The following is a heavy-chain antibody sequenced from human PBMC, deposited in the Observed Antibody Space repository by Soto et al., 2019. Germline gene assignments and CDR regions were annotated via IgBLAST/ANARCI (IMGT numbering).Heavy chain of an antibody. CDR3: ARARLRAVYAFDI. Sequence: SETLSLTCTVSGGSISSGAYSWSWIRQRPGKGLEWIGYIYFSGSTYYSPSLKSRLSISLVTSNNQFSLRLSSVTAADTAMYYCARARLRAVYAFDIWGQGTMVTVSS. D-gene: IGHD4-17*01. CDR2: IYFSGST. V-gene: IGHV4-31*03. J-gene: IGHJ3*02. CDR1: GGSISSGAYS.